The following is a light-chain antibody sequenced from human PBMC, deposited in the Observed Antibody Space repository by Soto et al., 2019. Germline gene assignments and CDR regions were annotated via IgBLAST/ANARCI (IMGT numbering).Light chain of an antibody. CDR1: QSVGSF. CDR2: DAD. Sequence: EIVMTQSPATLSLSPGERATLSCRASQSVGSFLAWYQHKPGQAPRLLIYDADNRATGIPARFSGSGSGTDFTLTISSLEPEDFAVYYCQQRSNSFTFGPGTKVDIK. J-gene: IGKJ3*01. CDR3: QQRSNSFT. V-gene: IGKV3-11*01.